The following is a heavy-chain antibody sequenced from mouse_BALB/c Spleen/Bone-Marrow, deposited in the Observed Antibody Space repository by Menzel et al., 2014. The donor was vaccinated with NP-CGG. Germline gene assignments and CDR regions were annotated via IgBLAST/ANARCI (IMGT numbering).Heavy chain of an antibody. CDR3: AGGYYGSSPYWFFDV. V-gene: IGHV14-1*02. CDR1: GFNIKDYY. D-gene: IGHD1-1*01. Sequence: EVHLAESGAELVRPGALVKLSCKASGFNIKDYYMHWVKQRPEQGLEWIGWIDPENGNTIYDPKFQGKASITADTSSNTAYLQLSSMTSEDTAVYYCAGGYYGSSPYWFFDVWGAGTTVPVSS. CDR2: IDPENGNT. J-gene: IGHJ1*01.